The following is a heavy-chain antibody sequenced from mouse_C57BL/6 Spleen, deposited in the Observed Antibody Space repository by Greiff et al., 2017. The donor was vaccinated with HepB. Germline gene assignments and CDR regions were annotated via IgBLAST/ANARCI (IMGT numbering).Heavy chain of an antibody. CDR3: ARTLYGSSSYFDY. D-gene: IGHD1-1*01. V-gene: IGHV1-81*01. J-gene: IGHJ2*01. Sequence: VQGVESGAELARPGASVKLSCKASGYTFTSYGISWVKQRTGQGLEWIGEIYPRSGNTYYNEKFKGKATLTADKSSSTAYMELRSLTSEDSAVYFCARTLYGSSSYFDYWGQGTTLTVSS. CDR2: IYPRSGNT. CDR1: GYTFTSYG.